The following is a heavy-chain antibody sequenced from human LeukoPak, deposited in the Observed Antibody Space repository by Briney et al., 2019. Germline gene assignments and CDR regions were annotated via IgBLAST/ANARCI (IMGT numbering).Heavy chain of an antibody. J-gene: IGHJ4*02. CDR1: XXRFTNNW. V-gene: IGHV5-10-1*01. Sequence: SXCXXXXXRFTNNWITWVRPMPGKGVEWMGRIDPSDSYTDYSPSFQGHVTISADKSISTAYLQWSSLKASDTAMYYCARGRGWADYWGQGTLVTVSS. CDR2: IDPSDSYT. D-gene: IGHD6-19*01. CDR3: ARGRGWADY.